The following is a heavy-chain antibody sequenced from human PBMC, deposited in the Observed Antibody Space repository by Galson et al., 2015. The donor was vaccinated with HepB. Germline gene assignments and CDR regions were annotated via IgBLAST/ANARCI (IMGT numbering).Heavy chain of an antibody. CDR1: GYRFKSYW. D-gene: IGHD3-22*01. CDR3: TRVVYEDSSGVDY. J-gene: IGHJ4*02. V-gene: IGHV5-10-1*01. Sequence: QSGAEVKKPGESLRISCKASGYRFKSYWISWVRQMPGKGLEWMGGIDPSDSYSNYSPSFQGRVTISVDKSISTAYLQWSSLKASDTAMYYCTRVVYEDSSGVDYWGQGTLVTVSS. CDR2: IDPSDSYS.